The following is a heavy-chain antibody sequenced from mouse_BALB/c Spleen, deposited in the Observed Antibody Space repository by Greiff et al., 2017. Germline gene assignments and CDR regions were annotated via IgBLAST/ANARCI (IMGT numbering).Heavy chain of an antibody. Sequence: VKLMESGPELVKPGASVKISCKASGYSFTSYYIHWVKQRPGQGLEWIGWIFPGSGNTKYNEKFKGKATLTADTSSSTAYMQLSSLTSEDSAVYFCAREVWKDAMDYWGQGTSVTVSS. CDR2: IFPGSGNT. D-gene: IGHD2-10*02. V-gene: IGHV1-66*01. CDR3: AREVWKDAMDY. J-gene: IGHJ4*01. CDR1: GYSFTSYY.